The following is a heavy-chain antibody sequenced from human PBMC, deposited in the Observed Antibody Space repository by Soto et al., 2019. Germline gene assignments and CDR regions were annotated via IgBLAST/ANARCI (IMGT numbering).Heavy chain of an antibody. Sequence: PGGSLRLSCTASGFTFSSYAMHWVRQAPGKGLEWVAVISYDGSNKYYADSVKGRFTISRDNSKNTLYLQMNSLRAEDTAVYYCARDPYRIAAAGTGPIGDYWGQGTLVTVSS. CDR1: GFTFSSYA. CDR3: ARDPYRIAAAGTGPIGDY. V-gene: IGHV3-30-3*01. CDR2: ISYDGSNK. J-gene: IGHJ4*02. D-gene: IGHD6-13*01.